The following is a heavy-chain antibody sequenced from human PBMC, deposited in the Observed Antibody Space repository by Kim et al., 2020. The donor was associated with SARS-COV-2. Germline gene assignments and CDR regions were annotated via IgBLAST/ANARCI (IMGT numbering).Heavy chain of an antibody. J-gene: IGHJ2*01. CDR2: ISGSGGST. CDR3: AKRSAVGATCYWYFDL. Sequence: GGSLRLSCAASGFTFSSYAMSWVRQAPGKGLEWVSAISGSGGSTYYADSVKGRFTISRDNSKNTLFLQMNSLRAEDTAVYYCAKRSAVGATCYWYFDLWGRGNLVTASS. V-gene: IGHV3-23*01. D-gene: IGHD1-26*01. CDR1: GFTFSSYA.